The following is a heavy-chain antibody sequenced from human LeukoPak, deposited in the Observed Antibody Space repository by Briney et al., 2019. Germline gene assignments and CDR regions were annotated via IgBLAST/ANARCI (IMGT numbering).Heavy chain of an antibody. V-gene: IGHV3-48*01. CDR1: GFTFSSYS. CDR3: ARELYDFWSGSGDAFDI. CDR2: ISSSSSTI. D-gene: IGHD3-3*01. Sequence: GGSLRLSCAASGFTFSSYSMNWVRQAPGKGLEWVSYISSSSSTIYYADSVKGRFTISRDNAKNSLYLQMNSLRAEDTAVYYCARELYDFWSGSGDAFDIWGQGTMVTVSS. J-gene: IGHJ3*02.